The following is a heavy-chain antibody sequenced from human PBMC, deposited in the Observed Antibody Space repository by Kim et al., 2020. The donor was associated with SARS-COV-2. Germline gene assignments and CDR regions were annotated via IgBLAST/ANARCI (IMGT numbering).Heavy chain of an antibody. D-gene: IGHD5-18*01. Sequence: ADSVKGRFTISRDNSKNSLYLQMNSLRTEDTALYYCAKDIKGHSYGCDYWGQGTLVTVSS. V-gene: IGHV3-43*01. CDR3: AKDIKGHSYGCDY. J-gene: IGHJ4*02.